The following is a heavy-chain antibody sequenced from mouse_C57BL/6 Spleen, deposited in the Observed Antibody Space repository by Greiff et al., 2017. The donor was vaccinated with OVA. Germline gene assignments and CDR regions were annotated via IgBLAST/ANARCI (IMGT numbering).Heavy chain of an antibody. J-gene: IGHJ3*01. CDR3: ASSYGSRPFAY. D-gene: IGHD1-1*01. CDR2: IWGVGST. V-gene: IGHV2-6*01. Sequence: VKLVESGPGLVAPSQSLSITCTVSGFSLTSYGVDWVRQSPGKGLEWLGVIWGVGSTNYNSALKSRLSISKDNSKSQVFLKMNSLQTDDTAMYYCASSYGSRPFAYWGQGTLVTVSA. CDR1: GFSLTSYG.